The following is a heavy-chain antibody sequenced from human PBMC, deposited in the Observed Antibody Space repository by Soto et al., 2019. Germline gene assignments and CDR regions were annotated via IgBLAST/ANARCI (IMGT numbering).Heavy chain of an antibody. D-gene: IGHD2-15*01. CDR1: GGSISSSNW. CDR2: IYHSGST. V-gene: IGHV4-4*02. CDR3: ARAAPRYCSGGSCYSGWDY. Sequence: PSETLSLTCAISGGSISSSNWWSWVRQPPGKGLEWIGEIYHSGSTNYNPSLKSRVTISVDTSKNQFSLKLSSVTAADTAVDYCARAAPRYCSGGSCYSGWDYWGQGTLVTVSS. J-gene: IGHJ4*02.